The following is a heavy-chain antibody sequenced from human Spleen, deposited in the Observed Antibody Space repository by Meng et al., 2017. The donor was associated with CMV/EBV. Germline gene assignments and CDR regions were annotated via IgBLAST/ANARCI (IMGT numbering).Heavy chain of an antibody. CDR2: MYYSGST. J-gene: IGHJ6*02. Sequence: SETLSLTCTVSGGSISSSSYYWGWIRQPPGKGLEWIGSMYYSGSTYYNPSLKSRVTISVDTSKNQFSLKLSSVTAADTAVYYCARDDANYYGSGNGMDVWGQGTTVTVSS. CDR3: ARDDANYYGSGNGMDV. V-gene: IGHV4-39*07. D-gene: IGHD3-10*01. CDR1: GGSISSSSYY.